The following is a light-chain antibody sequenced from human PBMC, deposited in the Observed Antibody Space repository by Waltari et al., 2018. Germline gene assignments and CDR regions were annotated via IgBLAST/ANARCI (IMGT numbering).Light chain of an antibody. CDR2: ALN. CDR3: ASRDSTGSRLV. J-gene: IGLJ1*01. Sequence: SSELTQDPDVSVSLGQTVRITCQGDTLRDSFASWYQQKPGQAPLLVIFALNYRASGVPDRFSGSSSGNTASLTITGAQAEDEADYYCASRDSTGSRLVFGAGTKVSVL. V-gene: IGLV3-19*01. CDR1: TLRDSF.